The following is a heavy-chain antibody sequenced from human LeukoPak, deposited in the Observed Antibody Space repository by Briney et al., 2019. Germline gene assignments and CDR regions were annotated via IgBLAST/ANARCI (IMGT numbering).Heavy chain of an antibody. Sequence: GGSLRLSCAASGFTFSRFWMSWVRQAPQKGLEWVATMNQDGSERYYVDSVKGRCTISRDNAKNSLYLQISNLRVEDTPVYYCASGSYRENFDYWGQGILVTVSS. J-gene: IGHJ4*02. CDR1: GFTFSRFW. V-gene: IGHV3-7*01. CDR3: ASGSYRENFDY. CDR2: MNQDGSER. D-gene: IGHD3-16*02.